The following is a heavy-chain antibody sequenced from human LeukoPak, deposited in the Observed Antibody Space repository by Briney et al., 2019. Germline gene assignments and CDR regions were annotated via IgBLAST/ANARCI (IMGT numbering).Heavy chain of an antibody. CDR1: GGSISSYY. CDR2: IYTSGST. D-gene: IGHD2-2*02. V-gene: IGHV4-4*07. J-gene: IGHJ4*02. Sequence: PSETLSLTCTVSGGSISSYYWSWIRQPAGKGLEWIGRIYTSGSTNYNPSLKSRVTMSVDTSKNQFSLKLSPVTAADTAVYYCASQEGYCSSTSCYTLDYWGQGTLVTVSS. CDR3: ASQEGYCSSTSCYTLDY.